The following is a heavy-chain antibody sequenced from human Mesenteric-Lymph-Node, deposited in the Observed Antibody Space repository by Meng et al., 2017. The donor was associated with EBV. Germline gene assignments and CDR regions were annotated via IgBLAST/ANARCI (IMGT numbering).Heavy chain of an antibody. Sequence: EVRLVGFGGGLLQPGGSLRLSCAASGFTVSANYMSWVRQAPGKGLEWVSIIYSGGSTYYADSVKGRFTISRDNSKNTLYLQMNSLRAEDTAVYYCTREVDMAVADTVANWGQGTLVTVSS. CDR3: TREVDMAVADTVAN. V-gene: IGHV3-53*01. CDR1: GFTVSANY. CDR2: IYSGGST. D-gene: IGHD6-19*01. J-gene: IGHJ4*02.